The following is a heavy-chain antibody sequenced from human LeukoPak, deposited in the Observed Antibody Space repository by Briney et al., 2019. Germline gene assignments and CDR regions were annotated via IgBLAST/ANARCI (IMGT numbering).Heavy chain of an antibody. V-gene: IGHV3-23*01. CDR1: GLTFSSYA. D-gene: IGHD2-2*01. Sequence: GGSLRLSCAASGLTFSSYAMSWVRQAPGKGLEWVSAISGSGGTTYYADSVKGRFTISRDNSKNTLYLQMNSLRAEDTAVYYCAKVPIVVVPAAMRDIDYWGQGTLVTVSS. CDR3: AKVPIVVVPAAMRDIDY. J-gene: IGHJ4*02. CDR2: ISGSGGTT.